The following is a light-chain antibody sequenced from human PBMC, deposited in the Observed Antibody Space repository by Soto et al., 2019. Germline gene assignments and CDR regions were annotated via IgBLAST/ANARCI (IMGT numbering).Light chain of an antibody. CDR2: GAS. V-gene: IGKV3-15*01. CDR1: QSVSSN. J-gene: IGKJ3*01. Sequence: EIVMTQSPATLSVSPGERATLSCRASQSVSSNLAWYQQKPGQAPRLLIYGASTRATGIPARFSGSGSGTDFTLTISRLEPEDFAVYYCAYYGTSPKFIFGPGTKVDI. CDR3: AYYGTSPKFI.